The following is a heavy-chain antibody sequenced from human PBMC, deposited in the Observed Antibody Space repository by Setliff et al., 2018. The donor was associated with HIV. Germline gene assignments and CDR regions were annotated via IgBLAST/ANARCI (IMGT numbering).Heavy chain of an antibody. Sequence: PSETLSLTCTVSGGPFSSTSWSWIRQFPGQGLEWIGYIYYSGNTNYNPSRKSRVTISIDTSKNRFFLKLNSVTAADTAIYYCARELHQPGYFYYVDVWGKGTAVTVSS. V-gene: IGHV4-59*01. J-gene: IGHJ6*04. CDR2: IYYSGNT. CDR1: GGPFSSTS. D-gene: IGHD3-16*01. CDR3: ARELHQPGYFYYVDV.